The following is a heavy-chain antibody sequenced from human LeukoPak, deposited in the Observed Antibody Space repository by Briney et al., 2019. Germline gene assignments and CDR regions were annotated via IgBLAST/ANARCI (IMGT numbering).Heavy chain of an antibody. CDR1: GGSISSYY. Sequence: SETLSLTCTVSGGSISSYYWSWIRQPPGKGLEWIGYIYYSGSTNYNPSLKSRVTISVDTSKNQFSLKLSSVTAADTAVYYCARRVNDFWSSIFDYWGQGTLVTVSS. D-gene: IGHD3-3*01. CDR3: ARRVNDFWSSIFDY. V-gene: IGHV4-59*08. J-gene: IGHJ4*02. CDR2: IYYSGST.